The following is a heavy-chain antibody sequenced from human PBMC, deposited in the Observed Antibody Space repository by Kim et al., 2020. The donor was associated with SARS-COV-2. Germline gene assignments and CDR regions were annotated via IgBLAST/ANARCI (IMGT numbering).Heavy chain of an antibody. Sequence: SETLSLTCAVYGGSFSGYYWSWIRQPPGKGLEWIGEINHSGSTNYNPSLKSRVTISVDTSKNQFSLKLSSVTAADTAVYYCARRPPPMVRGVIGRLDPWGQGTLVTVSS. D-gene: IGHD3-10*01. J-gene: IGHJ5*02. CDR2: INHSGST. CDR3: ARRPPPMVRGVIGRLDP. CDR1: GGSFSGYY. V-gene: IGHV4-34*01.